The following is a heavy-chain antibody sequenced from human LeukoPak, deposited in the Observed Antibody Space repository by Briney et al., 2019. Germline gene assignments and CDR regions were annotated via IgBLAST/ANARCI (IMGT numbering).Heavy chain of an antibody. CDR3: SFNLGSGSYAFDI. D-gene: IGHD3-10*01. CDR2: IYYGGST. J-gene: IGHJ3*02. V-gene: IGHV4-39*07. CDR1: VGSISTTSYY. Sequence: SETLSLTCTVSVGSISTTSYYWGWIRQPPGKGLEWIGSIYYGGSTYYSPSLRSRVTISLDTSKHQFSLKLSSVTAADTAVYYCSFNLGSGSYAFDIWGQGTMVTVSS.